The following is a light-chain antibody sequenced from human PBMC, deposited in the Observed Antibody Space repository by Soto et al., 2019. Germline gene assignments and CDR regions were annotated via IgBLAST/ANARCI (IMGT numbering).Light chain of an antibody. CDR2: EIN. Sequence: QSALTQPPSASGSPGQSVTISCTGTSSDVGGYNFVSWYQQHPGKATKLIIYEINKRPSGVPDRFSGSKSGNTASLTVSGLQAEDEADYYCTSYAGSNNRYVFGTGTKVTVL. CDR1: SSDVGGYNF. J-gene: IGLJ1*01. CDR3: TSYAGSNNRYV. V-gene: IGLV2-8*01.